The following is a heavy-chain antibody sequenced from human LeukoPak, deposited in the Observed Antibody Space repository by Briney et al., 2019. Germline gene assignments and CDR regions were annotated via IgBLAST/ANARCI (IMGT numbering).Heavy chain of an antibody. CDR2: IYSGGRT. Sequence: QTGGSLRLSCAASGFTFSSYGMSWVRQAPGKGLEWVSVIYSGGRTYYADSVKGRFTISRDNSKNTLYLQMNSLRAEDTAVYYCARAVGATFFDYWGQGTLVTVSS. V-gene: IGHV3-53*01. CDR1: GFTFSSYG. CDR3: ARAVGATFFDY. J-gene: IGHJ4*02. D-gene: IGHD1-26*01.